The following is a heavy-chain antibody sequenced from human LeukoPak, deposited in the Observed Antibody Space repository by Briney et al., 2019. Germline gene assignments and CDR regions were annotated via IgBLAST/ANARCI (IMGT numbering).Heavy chain of an antibody. V-gene: IGHV4-34*01. J-gene: IGHJ3*02. CDR2: INHSGST. Sequence: SETLSLTCAVYGGSFSGYYWSWIRQPPGKGLEWIGEINHSGSTNYNPSLKSRVTISVDTSKNQFSLRLSSVTAADTAVYYCARCAPYYDYVWGSYRQRGAFDIWGQGTMVTVSS. D-gene: IGHD3-16*02. CDR1: GGSFSGYY. CDR3: ARCAPYYDYVWGSYRQRGAFDI.